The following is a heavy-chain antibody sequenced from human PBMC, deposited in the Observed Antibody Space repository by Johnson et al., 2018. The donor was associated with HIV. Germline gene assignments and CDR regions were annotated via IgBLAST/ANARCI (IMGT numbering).Heavy chain of an antibody. CDR1: GFSFDDYA. D-gene: IGHD6-13*01. CDR3: ARVKRGPNSSSWYEFFGRSSNDAFDI. J-gene: IGHJ3*02. CDR2: ISWNSGSI. Sequence: VQLVESGGGLVQPGRSLRLSCAASGFSFDDYAMYWVRQAPGKDLEWVSDISWNSGSIGYVDSVKGRFTISRDNAKNSLYLQMTSLRAEHTAVYYCARVKRGPNSSSWYEFFGRSSNDAFDIWGQGTMVTVSS. V-gene: IGHV3-9*01.